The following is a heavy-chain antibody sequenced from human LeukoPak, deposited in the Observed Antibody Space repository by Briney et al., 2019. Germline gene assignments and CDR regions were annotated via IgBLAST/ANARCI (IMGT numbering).Heavy chain of an antibody. J-gene: IGHJ4*02. CDR1: GFTFSSYG. CDR3: AKDEQQLATFDY. D-gene: IGHD6-13*01. CDR2: IRYDGSNK. V-gene: IGHV3-30*02. Sequence: PGRSLRLSCAASGFTFSSYGMHWVRQAPGKGLEWVAFIRYDGSNKYYADSVKGRFTISRDNSKNTLYLQMNSLRAEDTAVYYCAKDEQQLATFDYWGQGTLVTVSS.